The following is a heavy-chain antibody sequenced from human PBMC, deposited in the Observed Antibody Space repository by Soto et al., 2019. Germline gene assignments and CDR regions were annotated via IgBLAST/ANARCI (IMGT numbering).Heavy chain of an antibody. V-gene: IGHV1-46*03. CDR3: VRATAARQSDYSYHYYLHI. J-gene: IGHJ6*03. D-gene: IGHD6-6*01. CDR2: LNPNCGST. Sequence: QVQLVQSGAEVKKPGASVKVSCKASGYTFINYYIHWVRQAPGQGLEWMGVLNPNCGSTVYAQKVQGRVTLTSETSTSTVYVELSSLRSDDTAVYFCVRATAARQSDYSYHYYLHIWGKGTTVTVSS. CDR1: GYTFINYY.